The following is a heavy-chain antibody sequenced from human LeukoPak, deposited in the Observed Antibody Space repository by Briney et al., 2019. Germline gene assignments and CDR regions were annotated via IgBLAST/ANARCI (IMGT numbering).Heavy chain of an antibody. CDR1: GFTFSSYA. CDR2: ISYDGSNK. Sequence: PGGSLRLSCAASGFTFSSYAMHWVRQAPGKGLEWVAVISYDGSNKYYADSVKGRFTISRDNSKNTLYLQMNSLRAEDTAVCYCARDPDSKYYFDYWGQGTLVTVSS. V-gene: IGHV3-30-3*01. J-gene: IGHJ4*02. CDR3: ARDPDSKYYFDY. D-gene: IGHD2-21*02.